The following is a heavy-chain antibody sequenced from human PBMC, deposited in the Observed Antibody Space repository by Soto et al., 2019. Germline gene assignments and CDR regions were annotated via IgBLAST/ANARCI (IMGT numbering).Heavy chain of an antibody. CDR3: AKDMTLKIGYFDY. CDR2: ISYDGSNK. V-gene: IGHV3-30*18. CDR1: GFTFSSYG. J-gene: IGHJ4*02. D-gene: IGHD3-16*01. Sequence: PGGSMRLSCAASGFTFSSYGMHWVRQAPGKGLEWVAVISYDGSNKYYADSVKGRFTISRGNSKNTLYLQMNSLRAEDTAVYYCAKDMTLKIGYFDYWGQGTLVTVSS.